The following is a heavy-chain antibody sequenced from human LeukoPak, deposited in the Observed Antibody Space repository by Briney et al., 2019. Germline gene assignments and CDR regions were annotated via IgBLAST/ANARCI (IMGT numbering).Heavy chain of an antibody. D-gene: IGHD3-3*01. CDR1: GFSFSNYA. J-gene: IGHJ4*02. V-gene: IGHV3-23*01. CDR3: AKTHDFWSGYYIDY. CDR2: ISGSGGST. Sequence: GGSLRLSCAASGFSFSNYAMSWVRHAPGKGLEWVSAISGSGGSTYYADSVKGRFTISRDNSKNTLYLQMNSLRAEDTAVYYCAKTHDFWSGYYIDYWGQGTLVTVSS.